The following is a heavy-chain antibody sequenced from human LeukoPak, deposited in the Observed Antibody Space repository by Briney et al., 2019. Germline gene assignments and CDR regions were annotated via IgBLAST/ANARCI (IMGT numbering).Heavy chain of an antibody. J-gene: IGHJ4*01. V-gene: IGHV3-7*01. CDR2: IRQDGGEK. D-gene: IGHD6-13*01. CDR1: GFTFSDYW. Sequence: GGSLRLSCAVSGFTFSDYWMNWVRQAPGKGLEWVASIRQDGGEKYYVDSVKGRFTISKDNTKNSVYLQMSSLRAEDTAVYYCARDGTAPGLYFDLWGQGTLVTVSS. CDR3: ARDGTAPGLYFDL.